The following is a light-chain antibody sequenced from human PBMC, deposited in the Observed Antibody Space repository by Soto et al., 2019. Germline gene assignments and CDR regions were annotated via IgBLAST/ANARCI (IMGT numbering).Light chain of an antibody. Sequence: TLRFPPAQEPTIAYRASQRVSNIDIAWYQQKPGQATRVLIYGASRRATGIPDRFSGSGSGTDFTLTISSLKPEDFAFYSWQQYSPSFRTFGQGTKVDIK. J-gene: IGKJ1*01. CDR3: QQYSPSFRT. V-gene: IGKV3-20*01. CDR2: GAS. CDR1: QRVSNID.